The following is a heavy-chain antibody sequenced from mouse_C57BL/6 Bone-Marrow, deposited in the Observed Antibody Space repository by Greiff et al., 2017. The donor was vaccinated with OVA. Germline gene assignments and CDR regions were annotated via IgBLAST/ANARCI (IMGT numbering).Heavy chain of an antibody. Sequence: EVQVVESGGGLVKPGGSLKLSCAASGFTFSDYGMHWVRQAPEKGLEWVAYISSGSSTIYYADKVKGRFTFSSDKAKNTLCRQMNSLRSEDTAMYYCARGRGSDYWGQGTALTVTA. V-gene: IGHV5-17*01. J-gene: IGHJ2*01. CDR3: ARGRGSDY. CDR1: GFTFSDYG. CDR2: ISSGSSTI.